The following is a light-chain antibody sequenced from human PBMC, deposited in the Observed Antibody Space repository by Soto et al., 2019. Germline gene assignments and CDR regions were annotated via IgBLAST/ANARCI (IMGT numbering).Light chain of an antibody. CDR3: QQYNTWPLT. CDR1: ENINHN. J-gene: IGKJ4*01. Sequence: ETVMTQSPATLSVSPGAGATLSCRATENINHNLAWYQQKPGQAPRLLIHGAAYRATGIPDRFSGRGSGTEFTLAISRLQSEDFAVYYCQQYNTWPLTFGGGTKVEIK. V-gene: IGKV3-15*01. CDR2: GAA.